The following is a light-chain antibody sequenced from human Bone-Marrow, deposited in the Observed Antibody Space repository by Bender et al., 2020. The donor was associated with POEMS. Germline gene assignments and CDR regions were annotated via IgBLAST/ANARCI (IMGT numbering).Light chain of an antibody. Sequence: QSALTQPASVSGSPGQSITLSCTGTSSDVGTYNLVSWYQQHPGKAPKLLIYEVNKRPSGVPDHFSGSKSGNTASLTISGLQPEDEADYYCYSYTTSNTYVFGTGTKVTVL. CDR3: YSYTTSNTYV. J-gene: IGLJ1*01. V-gene: IGLV2-14*02. CDR1: SSDVGTYNL. CDR2: EVN.